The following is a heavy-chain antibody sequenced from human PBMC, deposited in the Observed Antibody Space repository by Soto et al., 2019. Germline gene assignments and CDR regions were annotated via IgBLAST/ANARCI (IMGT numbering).Heavy chain of an antibody. D-gene: IGHD3-22*01. Sequence: SETLSLTCTVSGGSISSVGYYWSWIRQHPGKGLEWIGYIYYSGSTNYNPSLKSRVTISVDTSKNQFSLKLSSVTAADTAVYYCAGQYSSGYYSFDYWGQGTLVTVSS. J-gene: IGHJ4*02. CDR2: IYYSGST. V-gene: IGHV4-61*08. CDR1: GGSISSVGYY. CDR3: AGQYSSGYYSFDY.